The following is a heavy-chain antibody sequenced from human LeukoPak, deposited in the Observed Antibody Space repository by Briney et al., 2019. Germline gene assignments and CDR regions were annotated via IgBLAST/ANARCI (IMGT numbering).Heavy chain of an antibody. J-gene: IGHJ4*02. D-gene: IGHD2-2*01. CDR2: ISSSGSTI. CDR3: AKDEEGIVPAACFDY. Sequence: GGSLRLSCAASGFTFSDYYMSWIRQAPGKGLEWVSYISSSGSTIYYADSVKGRFTISRDNSKNTLYLQMNSLRAEDTAVYYCAKDEEGIVPAACFDYWGQGTLVTVSS. V-gene: IGHV3-11*01. CDR1: GFTFSDYY.